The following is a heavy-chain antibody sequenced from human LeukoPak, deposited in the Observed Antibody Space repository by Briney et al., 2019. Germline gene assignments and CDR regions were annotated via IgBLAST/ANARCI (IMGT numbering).Heavy chain of an antibody. V-gene: IGHV1-69*04. CDR3: AKFALEPSYYDYGMDV. CDR2: IIPILGIA. CDR1: GGTFSSYA. J-gene: IGHJ6*02. D-gene: IGHD1-1*01. Sequence: SVKVSCKASGGTFSSYAISWVRQAPGQGLEWMGRIIPILGIANYAHKFQGRVTITADKSTSTACMELSSLRSEDTAVYYCAKFALEPSYYDYGMDVWGQGTTVTVSS.